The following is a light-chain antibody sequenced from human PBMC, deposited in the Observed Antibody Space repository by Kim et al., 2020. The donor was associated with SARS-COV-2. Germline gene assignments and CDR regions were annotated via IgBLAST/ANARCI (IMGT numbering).Light chain of an antibody. CDR3: QQLDTFPYT. CDR2: AAS. V-gene: IGKV1-9*01. J-gene: IGKJ2*01. Sequence: IQVTQSPSSLSASVGDRVTITCRASQDIRTYLAWYQQKPGKAPNLLIYAASTLQSGVPSRFSGGGSGTDFTLTISSLQPEDFATYHCQQLDTFPYTFGQGTKLEIK. CDR1: QDIRTY.